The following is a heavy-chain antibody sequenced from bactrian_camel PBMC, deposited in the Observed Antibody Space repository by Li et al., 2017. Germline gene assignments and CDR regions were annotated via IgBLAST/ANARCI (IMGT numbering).Heavy chain of an antibody. CDR3: AAGLRDSSRRLWSQSYNF. CDR1: GYTYSRYS. J-gene: IGHJ4*01. D-gene: IGHD3*01. CDR2: IDSDGAST. V-gene: IGHV3S40*01. Sequence: QLVESGEALVQPGGSLRLSCAASGYTYSRYSMGWFRQAPGKEREGVAAIDSDGASTKYADFVKGRFTISQDNAKHTVILQMNSLKPEDTGMYHCAAGLRDSSRRLWSQSYNFWGRGTQVTVS.